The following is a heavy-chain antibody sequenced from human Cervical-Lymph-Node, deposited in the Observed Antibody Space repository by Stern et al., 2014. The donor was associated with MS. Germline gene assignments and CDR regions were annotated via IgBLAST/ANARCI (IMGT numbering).Heavy chain of an antibody. CDR2: IIPSIGIA. Sequence: VQLEESGAEVKKPGSSVKVSCHTSGGTFNVYAINWLRQAPGQGLEWMGGIIPSIGIANYAQKFQGRVTITADESTRTSSMQLSSLTSNDTAVYYCARDGRHTNNYGLDVWGQGTTVTVSS. CDR3: ARDGRHTNNYGLDV. J-gene: IGHJ6*02. CDR1: GGTFNVYA. V-gene: IGHV1-69*01.